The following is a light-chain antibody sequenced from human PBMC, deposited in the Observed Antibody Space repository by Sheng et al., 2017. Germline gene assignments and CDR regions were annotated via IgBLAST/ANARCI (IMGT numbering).Light chain of an antibody. J-gene: IGLJ2*01. Sequence: QLVLTQSPSASASLGASVKLTCTLSSGHSNYAIAWHQQQPEKGPRYLMKLNSDGSHGKGDGIPDRFSGSSSGAERSLTISSLQSEDEADYYCQAWGTGMVFGGGTRLTVL. CDR1: SGHSNYA. V-gene: IGLV4-69*01. CDR2: LNSDGSH. CDR3: QAWGTGMV.